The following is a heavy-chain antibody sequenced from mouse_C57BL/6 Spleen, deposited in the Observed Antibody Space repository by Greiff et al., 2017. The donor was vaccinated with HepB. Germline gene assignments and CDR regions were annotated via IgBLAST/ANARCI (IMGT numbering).Heavy chain of an antibody. V-gene: IGHV5-9-1*02. CDR1: GFTFSSYA. CDR2: ISSGGDNI. CDR3: TREGVVLRYFDY. D-gene: IGHD1-1*01. J-gene: IGHJ2*01. Sequence: EVKVVESGEGLVKPGGSLKLSCAASGFTFSSYAMSWVRQTPEKRMEWVAYISSGGDNIYYADTVKGRFTISRDNARNTLYLQMSSLKSEDTAMYYCTREGVVLRYFDYWGQGTTLTVSS.